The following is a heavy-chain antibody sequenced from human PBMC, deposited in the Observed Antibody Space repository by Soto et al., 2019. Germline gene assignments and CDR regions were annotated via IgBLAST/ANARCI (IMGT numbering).Heavy chain of an antibody. CDR3: ARAGGSGYDVLDY. CDR1: GFTFSSYS. V-gene: IGHV3-21*01. CDR2: ISSSSSYI. Sequence: PGGSLRLSCAASGFTFSSYSMNWVRQAPGKGLEWVSSISSSSSYIYYADSVKGRFTISRDNAKNSLYLQMNSLRAEDTAVYYCARAGGSGYDVLDYWGQGALVTVSS. J-gene: IGHJ4*02. D-gene: IGHD5-12*01.